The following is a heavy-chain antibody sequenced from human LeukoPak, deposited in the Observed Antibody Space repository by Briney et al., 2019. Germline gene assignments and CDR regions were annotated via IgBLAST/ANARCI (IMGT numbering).Heavy chain of an antibody. V-gene: IGHV4-59*08. Sequence: SETLSLTCTVSGGSISGYYLNWIRQPPGKGLEWIGYIYFSGTTKYNPSLESRVTISVDTSKNQFSLKLSPVTAADTAVYYCARRRAEGGSNGHYNWFDPWGQGILVTVSS. J-gene: IGHJ5*02. D-gene: IGHD6-13*01. CDR2: IYFSGTT. CDR1: GGSISGYY. CDR3: ARRRAEGGSNGHYNWFDP.